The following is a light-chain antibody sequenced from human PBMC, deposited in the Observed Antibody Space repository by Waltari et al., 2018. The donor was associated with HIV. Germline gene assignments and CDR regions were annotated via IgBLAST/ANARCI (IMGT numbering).Light chain of an antibody. CDR2: EDT. J-gene: IGLJ2*01. CDR1: TSDKF. Sequence: ALTQPASMSGSPGQSITIPCHGTTSDKFVSRYQLHPGKAPKLIIFEDTGRPSGVSTRFSASTSANAASLTISGRHTDDEGLYFSASHEADNTVIFAGGTEVTV. V-gene: IGLV2-23*02. CDR3: ASHEADNTVI.